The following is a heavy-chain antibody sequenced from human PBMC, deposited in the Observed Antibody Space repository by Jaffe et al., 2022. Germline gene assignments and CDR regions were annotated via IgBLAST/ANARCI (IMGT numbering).Heavy chain of an antibody. CDR2: MNPNSGNT. D-gene: IGHD3-9*01. Sequence: QVQLVQSGAEVKKPGASVKVSCKASGYTFTSYDINWVRQATGQGLEWMGWMNPNSGNTGYAQKFQGRVTMTRNTSISTAYMELSSLRSEDTAVYYCARGAPYYDILTGYRYYYYMDVWGKGTTVTVSS. J-gene: IGHJ6*03. CDR3: ARGAPYYDILTGYRYYYYMDV. CDR1: GYTFTSYD. V-gene: IGHV1-8*01.